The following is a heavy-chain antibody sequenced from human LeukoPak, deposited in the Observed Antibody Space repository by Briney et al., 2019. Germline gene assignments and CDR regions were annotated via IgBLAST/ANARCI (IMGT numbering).Heavy chain of an antibody. CDR2: ISYDGSNK. CDR1: GFTFSDYY. Sequence: GGSLRLSCAASGFTFSDYYMSWIRQAPGKGLEWVAVISYDGSNKYYADSVKGRFTISRDNSKNTLYLQMNSLRAEDTAVYYCARDRGGRITMVRGGTGYYFDYWGQGTLVTVSS. V-gene: IGHV3-30-3*01. CDR3: ARDRGGRITMVRGGTGYYFDY. J-gene: IGHJ4*02. D-gene: IGHD3-10*01.